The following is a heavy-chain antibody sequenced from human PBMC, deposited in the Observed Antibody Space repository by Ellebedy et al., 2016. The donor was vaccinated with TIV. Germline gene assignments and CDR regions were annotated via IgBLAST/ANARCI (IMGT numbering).Heavy chain of an antibody. V-gene: IGHV4-59*01. CDR3: ARGNLFELFH. Sequence: ESLKISXAASGFPITTNYMSWIRQPPGKGLEWIGYIYDAVSTNYNPSLKSRVTISVDTSKNQFSLTLNSVTAADTAVYYCARGNLFELFHWGQGTLVTVSS. J-gene: IGHJ4*02. CDR1: GFPITTNY. D-gene: IGHD3-10*01. CDR2: IYDAVST.